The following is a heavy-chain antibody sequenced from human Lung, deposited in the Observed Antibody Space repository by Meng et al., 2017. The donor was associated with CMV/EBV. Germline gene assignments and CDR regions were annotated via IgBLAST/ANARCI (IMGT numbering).Heavy chain of an antibody. CDR1: GFIFSDHR. D-gene: IGHD1-26*01. J-gene: IGHJ4*02. Sequence: SXKISXAASGFIFSDHRMDWIRQAPGKGLEWVARIRHKAAGYSTEYAASVRGRFTVSRDDSKNSVYLQMSSLRTEDTAVYHCTRDGGSYDFADYWGQGTXVTVSS. V-gene: IGHV3-72*01. CDR3: TRDGGSYDFADY. CDR2: IRHKAAGYST.